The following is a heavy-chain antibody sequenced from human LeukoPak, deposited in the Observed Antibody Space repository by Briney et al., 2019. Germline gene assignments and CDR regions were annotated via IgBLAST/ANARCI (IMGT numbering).Heavy chain of an antibody. CDR3: ARDGGNLYWFDP. CDR1: GFTFSSYS. Sequence: GGSLRLSCAASGFTFSSYSMNWVRQAPGKGLEWVSSISSSSSYIYYADSVKGRFTISRDNAKNSLYLQMNSLRAEDTAVYYCARDGGNLYWFDPWGQGTLVTVSS. D-gene: IGHD3-16*01. J-gene: IGHJ5*02. CDR2: ISSSSSYI. V-gene: IGHV3-21*01.